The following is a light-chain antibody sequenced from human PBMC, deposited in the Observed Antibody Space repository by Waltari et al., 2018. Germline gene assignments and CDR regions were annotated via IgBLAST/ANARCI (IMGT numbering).Light chain of an antibody. Sequence: LVLTQSPSASASLGASVKLTCSLPGEYSAYAIAWHQQQPLKGPRYLMTVNSDGSHKKGDWISERFSGSSSYLDRYLSISRLQSDDEADYFCQTWGTGIQVFGSGTKLTVL. CDR2: VNSDGSH. J-gene: IGLJ3*02. CDR3: QTWGTGIQV. CDR1: GEYSAYA. V-gene: IGLV4-69*01.